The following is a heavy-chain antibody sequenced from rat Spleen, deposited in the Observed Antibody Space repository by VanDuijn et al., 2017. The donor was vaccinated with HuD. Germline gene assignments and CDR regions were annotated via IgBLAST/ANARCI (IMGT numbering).Heavy chain of an antibody. D-gene: IGHD1-9*01. CDR2: IWGDGST. J-gene: IGHJ2*01. V-gene: IGHV2-32*01. Sequence: QVQLKESGPGLVKPSETLSLTCTVSGFSLTSYHVSWVRQPPGKGLEWMGVIWGDGSTAYNSALKSRLSISRDTSKSQVFLKMNSLQTEDTATYYCATQGTTGIPFDYWGQGVMVTVSS. CDR1: GFSLTSYH. CDR3: ATQGTTGIPFDY.